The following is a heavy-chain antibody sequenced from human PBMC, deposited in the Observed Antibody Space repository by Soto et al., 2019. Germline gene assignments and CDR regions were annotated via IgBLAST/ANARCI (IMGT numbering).Heavy chain of an antibody. CDR2: IIPIFGTA. D-gene: IGHD3-3*01. CDR3: ARGGYYDFWRGYYTATGGIGMDV. V-gene: IGHV1-69*13. Sequence: VNVSFKASGGTYSSYAISGVRQAPGQGREGMGGIIPIFGTANYAKKLQGRVTITAEDSTSRDYFELSSLRSEDTAVYYCARGGYYDFWRGYYTATGGIGMDVWGQGTTVTVSS. J-gene: IGHJ6*02. CDR1: GGTYSSYA.